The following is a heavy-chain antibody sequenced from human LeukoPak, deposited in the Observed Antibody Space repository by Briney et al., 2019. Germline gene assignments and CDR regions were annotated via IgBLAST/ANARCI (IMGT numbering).Heavy chain of an antibody. D-gene: IGHD3-22*01. V-gene: IGHV4-59*12. CDR1: GGSISSYY. CDR3: ARGRYYYDSSGYYYVDFDY. J-gene: IGHJ4*02. Sequence: SEALSLTCTVSGGSISSYYWSWIRQPPGKGLEWIGYIYYSGSTNYNPSLKSRVTISVDTSKNQFSLKLSSVTAADTAVYYCARGRYYYDSSGYYYVDFDYWGQGTLVTVSS. CDR2: IYYSGST.